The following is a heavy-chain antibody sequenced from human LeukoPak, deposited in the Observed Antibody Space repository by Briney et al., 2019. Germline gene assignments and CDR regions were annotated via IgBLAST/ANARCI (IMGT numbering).Heavy chain of an antibody. CDR3: ARDRCSGGSCDSGAEYFQH. Sequence: GRSLRLSCAASGFTFSSYAMHWVRQAPGKGLEWMAVISYDGSNKYYADSVKGRFTISRDNSKNSLYLQMNSLRAEDTAVYYCARDRCSGGSCDSGAEYFQHWGQGTLVTVPS. CDR1: GFTFSSYA. CDR2: ISYDGSNK. D-gene: IGHD2-15*01. V-gene: IGHV3-30-3*01. J-gene: IGHJ1*01.